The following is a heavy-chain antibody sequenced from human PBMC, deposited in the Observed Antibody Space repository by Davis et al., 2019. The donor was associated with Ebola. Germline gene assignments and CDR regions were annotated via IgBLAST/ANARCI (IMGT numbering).Heavy chain of an antibody. Sequence: PSETLSLTCSFSDGSISSHYWNWIRQPPGKGLEWVGIIYDSGRTNYNPSLKSRVTISADTSKTQFSLNLRSVTAADTAVYYCARGVLYWFPFDFWGQGILVTVSS. D-gene: IGHD3/OR15-3a*01. CDR2: IYDSGRT. J-gene: IGHJ4*02. CDR3: ARGVLYWFPFDF. V-gene: IGHV4-59*11. CDR1: DGSISSHY.